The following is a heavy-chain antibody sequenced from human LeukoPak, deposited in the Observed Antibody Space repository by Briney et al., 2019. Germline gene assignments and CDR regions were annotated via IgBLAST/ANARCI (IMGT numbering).Heavy chain of an antibody. CDR3: AKDSMVRGVPVYFDY. D-gene: IGHD3-10*01. Sequence: GGSLRLSCAASGFTFDDYAMHWVRQAPGKGLEWVSGISWNSGSIGYADSVKGRFTISRDNAKNSLYLQMNSLRAEDTALYYCAKDSMVRGVPVYFDYWGQGTLVTVSS. V-gene: IGHV3-9*01. CDR1: GFTFDDYA. J-gene: IGHJ4*02. CDR2: ISWNSGSI.